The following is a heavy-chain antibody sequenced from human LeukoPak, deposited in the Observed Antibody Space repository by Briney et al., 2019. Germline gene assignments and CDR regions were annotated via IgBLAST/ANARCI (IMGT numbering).Heavy chain of an antibody. D-gene: IGHD3-10*01. V-gene: IGHV4-39*01. CDR1: GGSITSSDYY. CDR2: IQYSGTT. Sequence: PSETLSLTCIVSGGSITSSDYYWGWPRQPPGKGLEWIGSIQYSGTTYYNPSLKSRVTVSVETSKNQFSLNLSSVTATDTAVYYCARRRGSRLRGLTTYYFDSWGQGTLVTVSS. J-gene: IGHJ4*02. CDR3: ARRRGSRLRGLTTYYFDS.